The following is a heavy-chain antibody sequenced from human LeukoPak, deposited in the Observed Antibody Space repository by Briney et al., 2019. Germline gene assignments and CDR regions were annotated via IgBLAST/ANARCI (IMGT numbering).Heavy chain of an antibody. D-gene: IGHD6-13*01. CDR2: FDPEDGET. Sequence: ASVKVSCKVSGFTLTELSMHWVRQAPGKGLEWMGGFDPEDGETIYAQKFQGRVTMTEDTSTDTAYMELSSLRSEDTAVYYCATGIPPSSWYSYWGQGTLVTVSS. J-gene: IGHJ4*02. CDR3: ATGIPPSSWYSY. V-gene: IGHV1-24*01. CDR1: GFTLTELS.